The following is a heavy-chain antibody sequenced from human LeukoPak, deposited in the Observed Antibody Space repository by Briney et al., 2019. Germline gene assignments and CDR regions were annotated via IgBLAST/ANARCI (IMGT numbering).Heavy chain of an antibody. CDR1: GFTFSSYE. CDR2: ISSSGSTI. V-gene: IGHV3-48*03. D-gene: IGHD6-19*01. Sequence: PGGSLRLSCAASGFTFSSYEMNWVRQAPGKGLEWVSYISSSGSTIYYADSVKGRFTISRDNAKNSLYLQMNSLRAEDTAVYYCARDDPLAQSDYWGQGTLVTVSS. J-gene: IGHJ4*02. CDR3: ARDDPLAQSDY.